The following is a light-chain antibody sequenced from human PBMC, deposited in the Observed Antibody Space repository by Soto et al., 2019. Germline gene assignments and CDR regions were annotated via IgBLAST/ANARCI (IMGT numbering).Light chain of an antibody. CDR2: GAS. V-gene: IGKV3-20*01. Sequence: EIVLSPSPGTLSLSPGERVTLXCMASQSVSSGYLAWYQQKPGQTPRVLIYGASSRATGIPDRFSGSGSGTDFTLTISRLEPEDFAVYYCQQHGSSPITVGQGTRLEI. J-gene: IGKJ5*01. CDR1: QSVSSGY. CDR3: QQHGSSPIT.